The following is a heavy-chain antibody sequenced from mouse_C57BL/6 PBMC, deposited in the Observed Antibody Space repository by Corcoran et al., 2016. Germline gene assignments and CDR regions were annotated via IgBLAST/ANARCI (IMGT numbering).Heavy chain of an antibody. CDR1: GYTFTTYG. CDR3: ARRLDSSGYYFDY. V-gene: IGHV9-3*01. D-gene: IGHD3-2*02. CDR2: INTYSGVP. Sequence: QIQLVQSGPELKKPGETFKISCKASGYTFTTYGMSWVKQAPGKGLKWMGWINTYSGVPTYADDFKGRFAFSLETSASTAYLQINNLKNEDTATYFCARRLDSSGYYFDYWGQGTTLTVSS. J-gene: IGHJ2*01.